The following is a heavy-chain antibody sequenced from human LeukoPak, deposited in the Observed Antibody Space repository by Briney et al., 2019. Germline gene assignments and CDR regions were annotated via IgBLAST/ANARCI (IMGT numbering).Heavy chain of an antibody. V-gene: IGHV1-69*05. Sequence: GASVKVSCKASGGTFSSYAISWVRQAPGQGLEWMGGIIPIFGTANYAQKFQGRVTITTDESTSTAYMELSSLRSEDTAVCYCARDSRRYGSGNFDYWGQGTLVTVSS. D-gene: IGHD3-10*01. J-gene: IGHJ4*02. CDR3: ARDSRRYGSGNFDY. CDR2: IIPIFGTA. CDR1: GGTFSSYA.